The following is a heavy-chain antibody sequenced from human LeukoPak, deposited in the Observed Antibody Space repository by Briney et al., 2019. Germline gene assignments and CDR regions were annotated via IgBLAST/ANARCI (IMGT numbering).Heavy chain of an antibody. CDR2: ISSNGGST. CDR3: ARDLSGYDPLGY. J-gene: IGHJ4*02. CDR1: GFTFSSYA. D-gene: IGHD5-12*01. V-gene: IGHV3-64*01. Sequence: PGGSLRLSCAASGFTFSSYAMHWVRRAPGEGLDYVSAISSNGGSTYYANSVKGRFTISRDNSKNTLYLQMGSLRAEDMAVYYCARDLSGYDPLGYWGQGTLVTVSS.